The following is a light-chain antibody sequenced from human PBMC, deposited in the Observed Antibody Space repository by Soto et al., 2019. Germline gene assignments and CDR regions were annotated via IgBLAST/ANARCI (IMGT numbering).Light chain of an antibody. CDR3: MQAVQPPPT. Sequence: MSRSGLSRPVPPGEPASISCRSSQSLLHSNGYNYLDWYLQKPGQSPQLLIYLGSNRASGVPARFSGSGSGTDFTLKISRVEAEDVGVYYCMQAVQPPPTFGQGTRLEIK. J-gene: IGKJ5*01. CDR1: QSLLHSNGYNY. CDR2: LGS. V-gene: IGKV2-28*01.